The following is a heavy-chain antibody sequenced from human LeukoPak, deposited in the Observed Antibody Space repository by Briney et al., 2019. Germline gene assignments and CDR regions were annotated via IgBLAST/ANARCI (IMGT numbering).Heavy chain of an antibody. D-gene: IGHD6-13*01. Sequence: SETLSLTCTVSGGSISSSSYYWGWIRQPPGKGLEWIGSIYYSGSTYYNPSLKSRVTISVDTSKNQFSLKLSSVTAADTAVYYCARVAAAGAITYYYYYMDVWGKGTTVTVSS. CDR2: IYYSGST. V-gene: IGHV4-39*07. J-gene: IGHJ6*03. CDR1: GGSISSSSYY. CDR3: ARVAAAGAITYYYYYMDV.